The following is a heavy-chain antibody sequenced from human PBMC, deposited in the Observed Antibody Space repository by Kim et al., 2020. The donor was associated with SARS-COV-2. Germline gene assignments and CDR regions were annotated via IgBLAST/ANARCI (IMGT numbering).Heavy chain of an antibody. CDR2: INDSGRTST. J-gene: IGHJ2*01. CDR3: ARRWTRCSGSFGYFDL. V-gene: IGHV4-34*01. Sequence: SETLSLTCAVYTGSFSGYSWSWIRQPPGEALEWIGEINDSGRTSTTYNPSLKSRVTMSVDTSKNQFSLNLNSVTAADTAVFYCARRWTRCSGSFGYFDLWGRGTRVTVSS. D-gene: IGHD1-1*01. CDR1: TGSFSGYS.